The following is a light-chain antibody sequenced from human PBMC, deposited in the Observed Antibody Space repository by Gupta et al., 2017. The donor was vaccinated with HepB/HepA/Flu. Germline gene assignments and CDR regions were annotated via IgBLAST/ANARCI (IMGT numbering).Light chain of an antibody. J-gene: IGLJ2*01. CDR1: SSNIETNY. CDR2: WNS. CDR3: ASCDDSLSGPV. V-gene: IGLV1-47*01. Sequence: QSVLTQPPSASGTPGQRVTLSCSGGSSNIETNYVYWYQQFPGTAPKLLIYWNSQRPSGVPDRFSGSKSGTSASLAISGLRSEDEANYYCASCDDSLSGPVFGGGTMVTVL.